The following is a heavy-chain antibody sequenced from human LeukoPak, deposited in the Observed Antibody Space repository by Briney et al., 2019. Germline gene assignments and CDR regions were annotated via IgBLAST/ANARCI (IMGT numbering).Heavy chain of an antibody. V-gene: IGHV5-51*01. CDR3: ARGTTVTTSDYYYYMDV. CDR1: GYSFTSYW. J-gene: IGHJ6*03. Sequence: GESLKISCKGSGYSFTSYWIGWVRQMPGKGLEWMGIIYPGDSDTRYSPSFQGQVTISADKSISTAYLQWSSLKASDTAMYYCARGTTVTTSDYYYYMDVWGKGTTVTVSS. D-gene: IGHD4-17*01. CDR2: IYPGDSDT.